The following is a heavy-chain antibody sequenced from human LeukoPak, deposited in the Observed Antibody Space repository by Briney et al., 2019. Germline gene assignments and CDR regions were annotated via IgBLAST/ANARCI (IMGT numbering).Heavy chain of an antibody. D-gene: IGHD2-2*01. V-gene: IGHV4-39*07. CDR3: AKSGPAAGRPDAFDI. CDR1: GGSVTTSSFY. Sequence: SETLSLTCTLSGGSVTTSSFYWAWIRQPPGKGLECIGTIYYSGITYYHSSLKSRVTISVDTSKNQFSLKLNSVTAADTAVYFCAKSGPAAGRPDAFDIWGKGTMVTVSS. CDR2: IYYSGIT. J-gene: IGHJ3*02.